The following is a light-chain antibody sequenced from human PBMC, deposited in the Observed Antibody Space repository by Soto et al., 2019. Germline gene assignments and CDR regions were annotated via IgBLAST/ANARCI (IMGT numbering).Light chain of an antibody. CDR2: DVS. CDR3: SSYASSSTRV. J-gene: IGLJ1*01. Sequence: HSALTQPASVSGSPGQSITISCTGTSSDVGDYSYVSWYQQHPGKAPRLMIYDVSNRPSGVSNRFSGSKSGNTASLTISGLQAEDEADYFCSSYASSSTRVFGTGTKLTVL. V-gene: IGLV2-14*03. CDR1: SSDVGDYSY.